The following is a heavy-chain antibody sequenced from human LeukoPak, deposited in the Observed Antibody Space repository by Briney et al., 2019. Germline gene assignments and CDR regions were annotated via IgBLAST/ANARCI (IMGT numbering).Heavy chain of an antibody. V-gene: IGHV3-64*01. D-gene: IGHD3-16*01. CDR3: ARERFRGGEGAFDI. Sequence: PGGSLRLSCAASGFTLSNYPMHWVRQVPGKGLEYVSGISKNGGSTYYANSVKGRFTISRDISKNTLYLQVDSLTAEDVAVYYCARERFRGGEGAFDIWGQGTMVTVSS. J-gene: IGHJ3*02. CDR1: GFTLSNYP. CDR2: ISKNGGST.